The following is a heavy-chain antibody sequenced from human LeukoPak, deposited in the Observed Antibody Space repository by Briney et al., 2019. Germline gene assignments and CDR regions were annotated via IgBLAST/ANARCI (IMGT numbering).Heavy chain of an antibody. D-gene: IGHD3-3*02. CDR2: IYYSGST. Sequence: PSETLSLTCTVSGGSISSGGYYWSWIRQHPGKGLEWIGYIYYSGSTYYNPSLKSRVTISVDTSKNQFSLKLSSVTAADTAVYYCARDRGEPFYGSRQPNDAFDIWGQGTMVTVSS. CDR3: ARDRGEPFYGSRQPNDAFDI. V-gene: IGHV4-31*03. J-gene: IGHJ3*02. CDR1: GGSISSGGYY.